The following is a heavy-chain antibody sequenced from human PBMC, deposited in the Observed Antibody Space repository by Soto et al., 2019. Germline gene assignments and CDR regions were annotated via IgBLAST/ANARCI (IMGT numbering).Heavy chain of an antibody. CDR1: GFTFSSYG. J-gene: IGHJ3*02. CDR2: ISYDGSNK. D-gene: IGHD2-8*01. V-gene: IGHV3-30*18. CDR3: AKVRMVYARGGRAFDI. Sequence: GGSLRLSCAASGFTFSSYGMHWVRQAPGKGLEWVAVISYDGSNKYYADSVKGRFTISRDNSKNTLYLQMNSLRAEDTAVYYCAKVRMVYARGGRAFDIWGQGTMVTVSS.